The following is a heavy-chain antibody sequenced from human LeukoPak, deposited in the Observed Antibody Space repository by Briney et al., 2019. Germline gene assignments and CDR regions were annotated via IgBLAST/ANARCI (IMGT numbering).Heavy chain of an antibody. CDR2: IYPGDSDT. D-gene: IGHD6-13*01. CDR1: GYSFTSYW. Sequence: GESLKISCRGSGYSFTSYWIGLVRQMPGKGLEWVWIIYPGDSDTRYSPSFQGQVTISADKSISTAYLQWSSLKASDTAMYYCARGTVAAAGANWFDPWGQGTLVTVSS. J-gene: IGHJ5*02. V-gene: IGHV5-51*01. CDR3: ARGTVAAAGANWFDP.